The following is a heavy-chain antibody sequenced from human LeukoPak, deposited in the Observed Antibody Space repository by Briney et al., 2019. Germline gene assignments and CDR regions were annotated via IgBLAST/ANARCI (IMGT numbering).Heavy chain of an antibody. J-gene: IGHJ4*02. Sequence: GGSLRLSCAASGFTFSSYWMSWVRQAPGKGLEWVANIKQDGSEKYYVDSVKGRFTISRDNAKNSLYLQMNSLRAEDTAVYYCARQFGVIMAVADLYFDYWGQGTLVTVSS. CDR2: IKQDGSEK. D-gene: IGHD6-19*01. V-gene: IGHV3-7*01. CDR3: ARQFGVIMAVADLYFDY. CDR1: GFTFSSYW.